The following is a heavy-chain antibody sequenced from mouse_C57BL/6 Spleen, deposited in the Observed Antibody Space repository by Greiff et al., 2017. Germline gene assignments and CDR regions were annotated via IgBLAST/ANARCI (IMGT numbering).Heavy chain of an antibody. Sequence: QVQLQQPGAELVKPGASVKLSCKASGYTFTSYWMHWVKQRPGQGLEWIGMIHPNSGSTNYNEKFKSKATLTVDKSSSTAYMQLSSLTSEDSAVYYCARRGFITTVVEGYYAMDYWGQGTSVTVSS. V-gene: IGHV1-64*01. CDR3: ARRGFITTVVEGYYAMDY. J-gene: IGHJ4*01. CDR2: IHPNSGST. D-gene: IGHD1-1*01. CDR1: GYTFTSYW.